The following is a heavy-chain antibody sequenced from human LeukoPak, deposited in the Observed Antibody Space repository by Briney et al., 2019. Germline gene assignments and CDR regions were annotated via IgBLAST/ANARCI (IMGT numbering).Heavy chain of an antibody. Sequence: PSETLSLTCTVSGYSISSGYYWGWIRQPPGKGLEWIGSIDHSGSTHYNPSLKSRLTISVDTSNNQFSLKLTSVTAADTAVYHCASVEMTPNAFDIWGQATMVTVSS. CDR2: IDHSGST. CDR3: ASVEMTPNAFDI. CDR1: GYSISSGYY. V-gene: IGHV4-38-2*02. D-gene: IGHD5-24*01. J-gene: IGHJ3*02.